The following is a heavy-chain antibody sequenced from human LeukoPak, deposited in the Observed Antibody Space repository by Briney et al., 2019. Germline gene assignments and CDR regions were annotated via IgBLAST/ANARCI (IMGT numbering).Heavy chain of an antibody. D-gene: IGHD3-16*02. V-gene: IGHV4-34*01. CDR1: GGSFSGYY. Sequence: PSETLSFTCAVYGGSFSGYYWSWIRQPPGKGLEWIGEINHSGSTNYNPSLKSRVTISVDTSKDQSSLKLSSVTAADTAVYYCARPGRGYTATHYYYYMDVWGKGTTVTVSS. J-gene: IGHJ6*03. CDR3: ARPGRGYTATHYYYYMDV. CDR2: INHSGST.